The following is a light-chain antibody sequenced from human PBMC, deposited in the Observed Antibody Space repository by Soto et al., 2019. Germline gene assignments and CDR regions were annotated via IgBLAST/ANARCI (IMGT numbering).Light chain of an antibody. Sequence: QSVLTQPASVSGSPGQSITISCIGTSSDVGGYNYVSWYQQHPGKAPKLMIYEVSNRPSGVSNRFSGSKSGNTASLTISGLQAEDEADYYCSSYTSGSTLVFGGGTKVTVL. CDR2: EVS. J-gene: IGLJ2*01. CDR1: SSDVGGYNY. V-gene: IGLV2-14*01. CDR3: SSYTSGSTLV.